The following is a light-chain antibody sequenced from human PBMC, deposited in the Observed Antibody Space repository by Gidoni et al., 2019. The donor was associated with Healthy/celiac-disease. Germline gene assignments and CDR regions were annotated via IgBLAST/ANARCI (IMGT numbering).Light chain of an antibody. CDR3: QQYCSSPQT. CDR1: KRVSTRY. J-gene: IGKJ1*01. CDR2: GAS. V-gene: IGKV3-20*01. Sequence: EIVLTPSPGTLSLSPGERATLSCRASKRVSTRYLAWYQQKPGHAPRLLSYGASSRATGIPDRFIGSGSGTDFTLTITRLEPEDFAVYYCQQYCSSPQTFGQGTKVEIK.